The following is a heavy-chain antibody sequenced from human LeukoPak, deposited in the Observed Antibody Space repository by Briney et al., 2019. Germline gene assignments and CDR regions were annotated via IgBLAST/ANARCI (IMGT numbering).Heavy chain of an antibody. CDR3: ARDDYGAPSPAFDI. CDR1: GYTFTCYY. CDR2: INPNSGGT. J-gene: IGHJ3*02. Sequence: GASVKVSCKASGYTFTCYYMHWVRQAPGQGLEWMGWINPNSGGTNYAQKFQGRVTMTRDTSISTAYMELSRLRSDDTAVYYCARDDYGAPSPAFDIWGEGTMVTVSS. V-gene: IGHV1-2*02. D-gene: IGHD4-17*01.